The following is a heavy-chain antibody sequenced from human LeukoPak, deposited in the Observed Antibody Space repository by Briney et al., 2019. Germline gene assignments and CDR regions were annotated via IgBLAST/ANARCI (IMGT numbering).Heavy chain of an antibody. D-gene: IGHD2-8*01. V-gene: IGHV4-59*01. CDR2: IYYSGST. J-gene: IGHJ4*02. CDR1: GGSISSYY. CDR3: ARGAQMVYARPHFDY. Sequence: SETLYLTCTVSGGSISSYYWSWIRQPPGKGLEWIGYIYYSGSTNYNPSLKSRVTISVDTSKNQFSLKLSSVTAADTAVYYCARGAQMVYARPHFDYWGQGTLVTVSS.